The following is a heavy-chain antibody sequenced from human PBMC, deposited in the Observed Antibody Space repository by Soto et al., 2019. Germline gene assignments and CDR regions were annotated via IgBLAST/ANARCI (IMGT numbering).Heavy chain of an antibody. CDR2: IYYSGST. CDR1: GGSISSYY. D-gene: IGHD2-15*01. Sequence: SSETLSLTCTVSGGSISSYYWSWIRQPPGKGLEWIGYIYYSGSTNYNPSLKSRVTISVDTSKNQFSLKLSSVTAADTAVYYCARRWRSNWFDPWGQGTLVTVSS. J-gene: IGHJ5*02. V-gene: IGHV4-59*01. CDR3: ARRWRSNWFDP.